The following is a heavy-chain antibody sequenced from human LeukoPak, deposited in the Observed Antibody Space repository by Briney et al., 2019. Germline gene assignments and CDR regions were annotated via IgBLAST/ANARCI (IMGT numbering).Heavy chain of an antibody. Sequence: GRSLRLSCAASGFTFSSYAMHWVRQAPGKGLEWVAVISYDGSNKYYADSVKGRFTISRDNSNNTLYLQLDSLRAEDTAIYYCAGVMRGAFDIWGQGTLVTVSS. CDR1: GFTFSSYA. CDR3: AGVMRGAFDI. J-gene: IGHJ3*02. V-gene: IGHV3-30*14. CDR2: ISYDGSNK.